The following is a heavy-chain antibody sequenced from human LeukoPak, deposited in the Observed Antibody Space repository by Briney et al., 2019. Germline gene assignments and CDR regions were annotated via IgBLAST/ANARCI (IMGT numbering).Heavy chain of an antibody. V-gene: IGHV4-59*01. CDR2: IYYNGST. CDR1: GGSISSYY. CDR3: ASVYYYDSSGSADYYYYMDV. J-gene: IGHJ6*03. Sequence: SETLSLTCTVSGGSISSYYWSWIRQPPGKGLEWIGYIYYNGSTNYNPSLKSRVTISVDTSKDQFSLKLSSVTAADTAVYYCASVYYYDSSGSADYYYYMDVWGKGTTVTVSS. D-gene: IGHD3-22*01.